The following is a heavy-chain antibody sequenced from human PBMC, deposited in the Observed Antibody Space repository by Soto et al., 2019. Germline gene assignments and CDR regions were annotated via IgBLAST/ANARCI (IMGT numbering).Heavy chain of an antibody. CDR1: GGTFNSYA. CDR2: IIPIFGTA. V-gene: IGHV1-69*01. CDR3: ARPRTGEALGGMEV. J-gene: IGHJ6*02. D-gene: IGHD7-27*01. Sequence: QVQLVQSGAEVKKPGSSVKVSCKASGGTFNSYAISWVRHAPGQGLEWMGGIIPIFGTANHAQKFQGRVTITADESTGTAYMALSSLRSENTAVYYCARPRTGEALGGMEVWGHGTTVTVSS.